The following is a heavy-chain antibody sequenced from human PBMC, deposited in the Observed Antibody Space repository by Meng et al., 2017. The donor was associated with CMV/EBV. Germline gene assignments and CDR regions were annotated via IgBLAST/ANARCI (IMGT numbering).Heavy chain of an antibody. CDR2: INPNSGGT. V-gene: IGHV1-2*02. CDR3: ARVALRHDFWSGYYSSYYFDY. Sequence: GYYMPWVRQAPGQGLEWMGWINPNSGGTNYAQKFQGRVTMTRDTSISTAYMELSRLRSGDTAVYYCARVALRHDFWSGYYSSYYFDYWGQGTLVTVSS. CDR1: GYY. D-gene: IGHD3-3*01. J-gene: IGHJ4*02.